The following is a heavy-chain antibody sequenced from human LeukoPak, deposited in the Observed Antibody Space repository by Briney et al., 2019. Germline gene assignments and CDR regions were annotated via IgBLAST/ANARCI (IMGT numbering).Heavy chain of an antibody. Sequence: GGSLRLSCAASGFTFSSYAMHWVRQAPGKGLEWVAVISYDGSNKYYADSVKGRFTISRDNSKNTLYLQMNSLRAEDTAVYYCARGGCSSTSCYSVDYWGQGTQVTVSS. D-gene: IGHD2-2*02. CDR1: GFTFSSYA. CDR3: ARGGCSSTSCYSVDY. V-gene: IGHV3-30*04. J-gene: IGHJ4*02. CDR2: ISYDGSNK.